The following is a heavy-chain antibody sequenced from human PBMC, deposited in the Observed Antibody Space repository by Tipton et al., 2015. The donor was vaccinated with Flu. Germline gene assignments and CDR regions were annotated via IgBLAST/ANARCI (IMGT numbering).Heavy chain of an antibody. CDR3: AREVTIFGVDRTYWYFDL. CDR2: MFYSGST. D-gene: IGHD3-3*01. CDR1: GGSIRNTY. J-gene: IGHJ2*01. V-gene: IGHV4-59*01. Sequence: GLVKPSETLSLTCSVSGGSIRNTYWSWIRQPPGKGLEWIGYMFYSGSTNYNPSLRSRVTMSVDTSKNQFSLKLSSVTAADTAVYYCAREVTIFGVDRTYWYFDLWGRGTLVTVSS.